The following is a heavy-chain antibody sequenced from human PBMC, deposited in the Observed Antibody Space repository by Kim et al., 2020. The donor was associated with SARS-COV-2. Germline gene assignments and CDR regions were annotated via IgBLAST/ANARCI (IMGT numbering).Heavy chain of an antibody. Sequence: GGSLRLSCAASGFTFDDYAMHWVRQAPGKGLEWVSGISWNSGTIGYADSVKGRFTISRDNAKNSLYLQMNSLRAEDTALYYCARNRAFDIWGQGTMVTVS. V-gene: IGHV3-9*01. CDR3: ARNRAFDI. CDR2: ISWNSGTI. J-gene: IGHJ3*02. CDR1: GFTFDDYA.